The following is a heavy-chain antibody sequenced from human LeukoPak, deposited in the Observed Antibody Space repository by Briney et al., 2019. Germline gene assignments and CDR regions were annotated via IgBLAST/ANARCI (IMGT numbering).Heavy chain of an antibody. CDR3: ARVGVEMATTDDGSYYYYYGMDV. J-gene: IGHJ6*02. V-gene: IGHV3-30-3*01. Sequence: PGGSLRLSCAASGFTFSSYAMHWVRQAPDKGLEWVAVISYDGSNKYYADSVKGRFTISRDNSKNTLYLQMNSLRAEDTAVYYCARVGVEMATTDDGSYYYYYGMDVWGQGTTVTVSS. D-gene: IGHD5-24*01. CDR2: ISYDGSNK. CDR1: GFTFSSYA.